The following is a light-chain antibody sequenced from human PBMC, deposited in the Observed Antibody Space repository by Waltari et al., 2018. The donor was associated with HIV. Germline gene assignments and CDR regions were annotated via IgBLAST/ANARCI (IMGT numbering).Light chain of an antibody. Sequence: QSVLTQPASVSGSPGQSITISCRGTRSDVAAYNLVSWYRQTPGKAPQVIIFQDTTRPSGISDRFSGSKSGKTASLTISGLRLEDQGNYYCCSYAGRNTYVFGSGTEVSVL. J-gene: IGLJ1*01. CDR2: QDT. CDR3: CSYAGRNTYV. V-gene: IGLV2-23*01. CDR1: RSDVAAYNL.